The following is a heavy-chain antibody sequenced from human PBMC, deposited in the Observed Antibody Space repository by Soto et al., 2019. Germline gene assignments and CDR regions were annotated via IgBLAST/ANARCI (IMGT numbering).Heavy chain of an antibody. CDR3: ARDLGYYDSSGHYRLDY. CDR1: GYTFSDYY. J-gene: IGHJ4*02. Sequence: QVQLVQSGTEVKKPGASVKVSCKTSGYTFSDYYIQWLRQAPGQGLEWMGWINPNTGGTKYAQKFQGGFTLTRDTSISTAHMEMSSLTFDDTAVYYCARDLGYYDSSGHYRLDYWGQGTLVTVSS. V-gene: IGHV1-2*02. CDR2: INPNTGGT. D-gene: IGHD3-22*01.